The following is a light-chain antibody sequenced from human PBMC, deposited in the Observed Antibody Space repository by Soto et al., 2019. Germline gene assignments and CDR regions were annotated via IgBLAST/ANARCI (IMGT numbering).Light chain of an antibody. Sequence: EIVLTQSPGTLSLSPGERATLSCRASQSVPNNYLAWYQQKPGQAPRLLFYVASSRANGIPARFSGSGSEQESTLTISRLEPEDFAVYSCQQYGRSPYTFGPGTKLEIK. CDR3: QQYGRSPYT. CDR1: QSVPNNY. V-gene: IGKV3-20*01. CDR2: VAS. J-gene: IGKJ2*01.